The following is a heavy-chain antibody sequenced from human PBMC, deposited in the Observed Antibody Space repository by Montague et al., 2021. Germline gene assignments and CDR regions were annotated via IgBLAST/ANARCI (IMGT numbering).Heavy chain of an antibody. CDR1: GFTFRTYG. D-gene: IGHD6-19*01. J-gene: IGHJ1*01. CDR2: ITGSSSSI. V-gene: IGHV3-48*02. CDR3: ARDSYSSGWYSAEYFQH. Sequence: SLRLSCAASGFTFRTYGMNWVRQAPGKGLKWVSYITGSSSSIYYADSVRGRFTISRDNPKNSLYLQMNSLRDEDTAVYYCARDSYSSGWYSAEYFQHWGQGTLVTVSS.